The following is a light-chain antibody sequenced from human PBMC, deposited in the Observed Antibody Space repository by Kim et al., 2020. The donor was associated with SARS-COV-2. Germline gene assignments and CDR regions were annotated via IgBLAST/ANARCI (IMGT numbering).Light chain of an antibody. Sequence: DIQMTQSPSSLSASVGDRVTIACRASQSVTKYLDWYRQKPGKAPELLIHSASTLENGAPSRFSGSGSGTDFTLTISSLQPDDFATYFCQHYTTLPPTFGPGTKVDIK. V-gene: IGKV1-39*01. CDR3: QHYTTLPPT. J-gene: IGKJ1*01. CDR2: SAS. CDR1: QSVTKY.